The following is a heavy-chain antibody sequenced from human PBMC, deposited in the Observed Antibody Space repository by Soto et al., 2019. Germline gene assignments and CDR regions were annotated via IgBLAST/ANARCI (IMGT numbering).Heavy chain of an antibody. CDR1: GFTFSNYA. Sequence: EVQLLESGGGLVQPGGSLTLCCAASGFTFSNYAMSWLRQPPGKGLEWVSAISGSGDRTYYADSVKGRFTISRDNSKNTLYLQMNSLRAEESAVYYCVKERSGHSYADSWGQGTLVTVSS. J-gene: IGHJ4*02. CDR3: VKERSGHSYADS. CDR2: ISGSGDRT. V-gene: IGHV3-23*01. D-gene: IGHD5-18*01.